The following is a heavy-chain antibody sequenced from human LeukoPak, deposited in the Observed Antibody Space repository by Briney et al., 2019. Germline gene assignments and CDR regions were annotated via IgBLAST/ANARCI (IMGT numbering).Heavy chain of an antibody. V-gene: IGHV3-9*01. D-gene: IGHD1-26*01. CDR3: AKDVAGGSYYYFDY. CDR1: GFTFNSYA. J-gene: IGHJ4*02. CDR2: ISWNSGSI. Sequence: GGSLRLSCAGFGFTFNSYAMTWVRQAPGKGLKWVSGISWNSGSIGYADSVKGRFTISRDNAKNSLYLQMNSLRAEDTALYYCAKDVAGGSYYYFDYWGQGTLVTVSS.